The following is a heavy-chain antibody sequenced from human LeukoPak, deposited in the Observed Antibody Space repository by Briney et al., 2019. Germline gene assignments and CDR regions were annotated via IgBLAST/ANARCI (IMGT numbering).Heavy chain of an antibody. CDR1: GGSISSGDYC. Sequence: SQTLSLTCTVSGGSISSGDYCWSWIRQPPGKGLEWIGYIYYSGSTYYNPSLKSRFTISVDTSKNQFSLKLSSVTAADTAVYYCARVLAVFGVVIPRYYFDYWGQGTLVTVSS. V-gene: IGHV4-30-4*08. CDR3: ARVLAVFGVVIPRYYFDY. CDR2: IYYSGST. D-gene: IGHD3-3*01. J-gene: IGHJ4*02.